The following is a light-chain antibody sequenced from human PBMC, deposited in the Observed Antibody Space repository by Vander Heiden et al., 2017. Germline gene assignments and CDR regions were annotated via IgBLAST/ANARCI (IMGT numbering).Light chain of an antibody. CDR1: QSISSY. CDR3: QPSYSTPRT. J-gene: IGKJ1*01. V-gene: IGKV1-39*01. CDR2: ASS. Sequence: DIQMTPSPSSLSASVGDRVTITCRASQSISSYLSWQQKKAGKATKLLIYASSRLQRGVPSRFSGSGCATDFTLIISLLQTEDFATYYRQPSYSTPRTFGQGTKVEIK.